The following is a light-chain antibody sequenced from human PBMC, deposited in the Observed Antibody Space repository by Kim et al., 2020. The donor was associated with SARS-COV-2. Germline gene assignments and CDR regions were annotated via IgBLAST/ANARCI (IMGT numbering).Light chain of an antibody. J-gene: IGKJ4*01. Sequence: PCESATLACRASQSINIDVAWYQQKPGRAPRLLIYDASKRVSGVPARFSGSGSGIDFALTINGLEPEDFAVYYCQQHATWPPALTFGGGTKVDIK. CDR3: QQHATWPPALT. CDR1: QSINID. CDR2: DAS. V-gene: IGKV3-11*01.